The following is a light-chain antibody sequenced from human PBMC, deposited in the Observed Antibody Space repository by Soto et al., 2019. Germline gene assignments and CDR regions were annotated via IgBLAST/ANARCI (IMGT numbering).Light chain of an antibody. J-gene: IGLJ3*02. CDR3: HSYDSTNHWV. Sequence: QSALTQPASMSGSPGQSITISCIGTSSDIGTYNYVSWYQQYPGKAPKLMIYEVSTRPSGVSNRFSGSKSGNTASLTISGLQAEDEADYYCHSYDSTNHWVFGGGTKLTVL. CDR1: SSDIGTYNY. CDR2: EVS. V-gene: IGLV2-14*01.